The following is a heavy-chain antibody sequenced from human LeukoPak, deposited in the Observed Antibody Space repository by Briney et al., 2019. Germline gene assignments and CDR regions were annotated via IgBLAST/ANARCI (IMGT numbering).Heavy chain of an antibody. CDR1: GYTFTSYD. CDR3: ARGFVVVPGRKNWFDP. CDR2: MNPNSGNT. J-gene: IGHJ5*02. Sequence: EASVKVSCKASGYTFTSYDINWVRQATGQGLEWMGWMNPNSGNTGYAQKFQGRVTITRNTSISTAYMELSSLRSEDTAVYYCARGFVVVPGRKNWFDPWGQGTLVTVSS. V-gene: IGHV1-8*03. D-gene: IGHD2-2*01.